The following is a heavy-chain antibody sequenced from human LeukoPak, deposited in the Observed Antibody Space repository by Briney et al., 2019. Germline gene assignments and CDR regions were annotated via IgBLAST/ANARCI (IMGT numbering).Heavy chain of an antibody. CDR1: GGSFSGYY. CDR3: ARGFDASGSGYYRFDY. Sequence: SETLSLTCAVDGGSFSGYYWSWIRQPPGKGLEWIGEINHSGSTNYNPSLKSRVTISVDTSKNQFSLKLSSVTAADTAVYYCARGFDASGSGYYRFDYWGQGTLVTVSS. CDR2: INHSGST. J-gene: IGHJ4*02. D-gene: IGHD3-22*01. V-gene: IGHV4-34*01.